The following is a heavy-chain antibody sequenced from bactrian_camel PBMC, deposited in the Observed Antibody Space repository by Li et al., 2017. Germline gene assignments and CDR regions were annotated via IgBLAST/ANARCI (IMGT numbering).Heavy chain of an antibody. CDR2: INSDGTNT. CDR3: ATTGFDY. V-gene: IGHV3S6*01. CDR1: GFTFSSFA. D-gene: IGHD5*01. Sequence: HVQLVESGGGSVQPGGSLRLSCAASGFTFSSFAMYWVRQAPGKGLEWVCSINSDGTNTYCADSAKGRFIVSRDNAKNTVFLQMNSLKAEDTALYYCATTGFDYWSQGTQVTVS. J-gene: IGHJ4*01.